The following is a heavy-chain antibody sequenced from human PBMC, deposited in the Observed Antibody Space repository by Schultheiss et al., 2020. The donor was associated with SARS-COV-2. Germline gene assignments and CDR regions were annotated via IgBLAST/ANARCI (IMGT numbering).Heavy chain of an antibody. Sequence: GGSLRLSCAASGFTFSSYSMNWVRQAPGKGLEWVSYISDSDNTKYYADFVRGRFTISRDNAKNSLYLQMNSLRAEDTAMYYCARGTYFYDSSGYYPGYWGQGTLVTVSS. J-gene: IGHJ4*02. V-gene: IGHV3-48*04. D-gene: IGHD3-22*01. CDR2: ISDSDNTK. CDR3: ARGTYFYDSSGYYPGY. CDR1: GFTFSSYS.